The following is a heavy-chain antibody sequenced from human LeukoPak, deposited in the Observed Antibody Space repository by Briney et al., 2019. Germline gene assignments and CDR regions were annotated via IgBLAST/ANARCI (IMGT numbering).Heavy chain of an antibody. CDR2: ISSSSSTK. CDR3: ARMRGPTTGALDI. J-gene: IGHJ3*02. D-gene: IGHD1-26*01. V-gene: IGHV3-48*02. Sequence: GGSLRLSCVASGFTFITYTMNWVRQASGKGLEWVSSISSSSSTKYYADSVKGRFTISRDNAKNSLYLQVSSLRDEDTAIYYCARMRGPTTGALDIWGPGTMVAVSS. CDR1: GFTFITYT.